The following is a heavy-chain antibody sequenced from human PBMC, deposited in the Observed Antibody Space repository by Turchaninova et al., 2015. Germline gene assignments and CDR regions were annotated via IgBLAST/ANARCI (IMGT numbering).Heavy chain of an antibody. V-gene: IGHV3-30*18. CDR3: AKHCSSTSCYTDY. D-gene: IGHD2-2*02. J-gene: IGHJ4*02. CDR1: GFTFSSYG. Sequence: GFTFSSYGMHWVRQAPGKGLEWVAVISYDGINKYYANSVKGRFTISRDNSKNTLYLQMNSLRAEDTAVYYCAKHCSSTSCYTDYWGQGTLVTVSS. CDR2: ISYDGINK.